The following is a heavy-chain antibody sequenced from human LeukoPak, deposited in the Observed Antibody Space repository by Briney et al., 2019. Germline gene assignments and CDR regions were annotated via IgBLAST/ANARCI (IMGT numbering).Heavy chain of an antibody. CDR2: IYTSGST. Sequence: SETLSLTCTVSGGSISSYYWSWIRQPAGKGLEWIGRIYTSGSTNYNPSLKSRVTMSVDTSKNQFSLKLSSVTAADTAVYYCARVLKQQLVPDNWFDPWGQGTLVILSS. CDR3: ARVLKQQLVPDNWFDP. V-gene: IGHV4-4*07. J-gene: IGHJ5*02. D-gene: IGHD6-13*01. CDR1: GGSISSYY.